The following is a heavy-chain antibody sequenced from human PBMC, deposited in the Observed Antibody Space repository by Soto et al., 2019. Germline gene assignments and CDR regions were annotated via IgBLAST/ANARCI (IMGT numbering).Heavy chain of an antibody. V-gene: IGHV4-34*01. CDR3: AREGDCGGDCYSVQMFDP. CDR2: INHSGST. J-gene: IGHJ5*02. Sequence: QVQLQQWAVGLLKPSETLSLTCAVYGGSFSGYYWSWIRQPPGKGLEWIGEINHSGSTNYNPSLKSRVTISVDTAKNQFSRKLSSVTSEDTAVYDCAREGDCGGDCYSVQMFDPWGQGTLVTVSS. CDR1: GGSFSGYY. D-gene: IGHD2-21*02.